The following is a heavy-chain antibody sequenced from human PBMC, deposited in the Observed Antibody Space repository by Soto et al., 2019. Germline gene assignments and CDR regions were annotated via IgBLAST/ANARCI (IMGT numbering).Heavy chain of an antibody. V-gene: IGHV4-34*01. CDR3: ARITMVRGVIVYFDY. CDR2: INHSGST. CDR1: GGSFSVYY. Sequence: LSLTCAVYGGSFSVYYWSWIRQPPGKGLEWIGEINHSGSTNYNPSLKSRVTISVDTSKNQFSLKLSSVTAADTAVYYCARITMVRGVIVYFDYWGQGTLVTVSS. J-gene: IGHJ4*02. D-gene: IGHD3-10*01.